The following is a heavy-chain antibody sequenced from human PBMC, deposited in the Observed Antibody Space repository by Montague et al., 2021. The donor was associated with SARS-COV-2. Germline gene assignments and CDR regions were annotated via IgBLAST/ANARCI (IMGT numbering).Heavy chain of an antibody. CDR1: GGSVSSGSCY. Sequence: SETLSLTCSVSGGSVSSGSCYWSWIRQPPGKGLEWIGYIYYSGSTNYNPSLKSRVTISVDTSKNQFSLKLSSVTAAGTAVYYCARVRGAQYQLVFSTYYYCGMDVWGQGTTVTVSS. CDR3: ARVRGAQYQLVFSTYYYCGMDV. D-gene: IGHD2-2*01. V-gene: IGHV4-61*01. J-gene: IGHJ6*02. CDR2: IYYSGST.